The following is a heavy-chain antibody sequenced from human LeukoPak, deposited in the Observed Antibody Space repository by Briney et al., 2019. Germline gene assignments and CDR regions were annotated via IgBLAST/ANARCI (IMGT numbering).Heavy chain of an antibody. J-gene: IGHJ4*02. Sequence: PGGSLRLSCAASGFTFSSYAMHWVRQAPGKGLEWVAVISYDGSNKYYADSVKGRFTISRDNSKNTLYLQLDSLRAEDTAIYYCAKAVGNATYYFDFWGQGTLVTVSS. CDR1: GFTFSSYA. CDR3: AKAVGNATYYFDF. V-gene: IGHV3-30-3*01. CDR2: ISYDGSNK.